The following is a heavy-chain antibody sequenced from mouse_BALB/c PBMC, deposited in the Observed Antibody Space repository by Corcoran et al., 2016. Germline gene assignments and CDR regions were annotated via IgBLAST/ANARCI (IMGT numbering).Heavy chain of an antibody. CDR2: ISYDGSN. J-gene: IGHJ4*01. Sequence: DVQLQESGPGLVKPSQSLSLTCSVTGYSITSGYYWNWIRQFPGNKLEWMGYISYDGSNNYKPSLKNRISITRDTSKNQFFLKLNSVTTEDTATYYCARDYDYMDYWGQGTSVTVSS. CDR1: GYSITSGYY. D-gene: IGHD2-4*01. V-gene: IGHV3-6*02. CDR3: ARDYDYMDY.